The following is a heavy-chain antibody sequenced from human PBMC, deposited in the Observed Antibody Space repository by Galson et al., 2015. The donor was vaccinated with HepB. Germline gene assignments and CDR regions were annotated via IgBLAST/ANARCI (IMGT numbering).Heavy chain of an antibody. CDR2: ISSSSSYI. CDR1: GFTFSSYG. V-gene: IGHV3-21*01. Sequence: SLRLSCAASGFTFSSYGMNWVRQAPGKGLEWVSSISSSSSYIYYADSVKGRFTISGDNAKNSLYLQMNSLRAEDTAVYYCASPRDYGDYDGDYFDYWGQGTLVTVSS. J-gene: IGHJ4*02. CDR3: ASPRDYGDYDGDYFDY. D-gene: IGHD4-17*01.